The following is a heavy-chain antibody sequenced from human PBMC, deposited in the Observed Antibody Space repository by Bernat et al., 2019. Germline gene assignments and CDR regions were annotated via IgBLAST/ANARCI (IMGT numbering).Heavy chain of an antibody. D-gene: IGHD6-19*01. J-gene: IGHJ3*02. CDR2: IYYSGST. Sequence: QVQLQESGPGLVKPSETLSLTCTVSGGSISSYYWSWIRQPPGKGLEWIGYIYYSGSTNYNPSLKSRVTISVDTSKNQFSLKLSSVTAADTAVYYCAKYSSGGGAFDIWGQGTMVTVSS. CDR1: GGSISSYY. CDR3: AKYSSGGGAFDI. V-gene: IGHV4-59*08.